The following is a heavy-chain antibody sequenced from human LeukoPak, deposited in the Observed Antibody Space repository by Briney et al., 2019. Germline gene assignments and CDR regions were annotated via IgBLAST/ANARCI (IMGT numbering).Heavy chain of an antibody. CDR1: GFTVSSNY. CDR3: ARAPPRLSGSSWYFGVGYFDY. Sequence: PGGSLRLSCAASGFTVSSNYMSWVRQAPGKGLEWVSIIYSGGSTDYADSVKGRFTLSRDISKNTLYLQMNSLRAEDTAVYYCARAPPRLSGSSWYFGVGYFDYWGQGTLVTVSS. D-gene: IGHD6-13*01. V-gene: IGHV3-66*01. J-gene: IGHJ4*02. CDR2: IYSGGST.